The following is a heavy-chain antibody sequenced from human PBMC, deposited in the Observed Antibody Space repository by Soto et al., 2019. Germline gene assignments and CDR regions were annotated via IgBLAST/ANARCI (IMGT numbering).Heavy chain of an antibody. CDR2: IYSGGST. J-gene: IGHJ5*02. CDR3: AREEGYAFDP. Sequence: EVQLVESGGGLIQPGGSLRLSCAASGFTVSSDYMSWVRQAPGKGLEWVSVIYSGGSTYYADSVKGRFTISRDNSKNTLDLQMNTLRAEDTAVYYCAREEGYAFDPWGQRSLVTVSS. D-gene: IGHD5-12*01. V-gene: IGHV3-53*01. CDR1: GFTVSSDY.